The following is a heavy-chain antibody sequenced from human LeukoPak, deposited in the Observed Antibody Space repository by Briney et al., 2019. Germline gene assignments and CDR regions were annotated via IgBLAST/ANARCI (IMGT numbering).Heavy chain of an antibody. CDR1: GDSVSSNSAG. Sequence: SQTLSLTCAISGDSVSSNSAGWNWIRQSPSRGLEWLGRTYYRSKWYNDYAVSVKSRISINPDTSKNQFSLHLNSVTPEDTAVYYCARVVRKTFDYWGQGTLVTVSS. J-gene: IGHJ4*02. V-gene: IGHV6-1*01. CDR2: TYYRSKWYN. D-gene: IGHD1-26*01. CDR3: ARVVRKTFDY.